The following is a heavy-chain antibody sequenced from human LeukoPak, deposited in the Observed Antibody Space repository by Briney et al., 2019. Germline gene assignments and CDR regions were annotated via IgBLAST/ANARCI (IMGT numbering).Heavy chain of an antibody. Sequence: GGSLRLSCAASGFTFSSYGMHWVRQAPGKGLEWVAVIWYDGSNKYYADSVKGRFTISRDNSKNTLYLQMNSLRAEDTAVYYCARDLRFLEWLFYYWGQGTLVAVSS. J-gene: IGHJ4*02. V-gene: IGHV3-33*01. D-gene: IGHD3-3*01. CDR3: ARDLRFLEWLFYY. CDR2: IWYDGSNK. CDR1: GFTFSSYG.